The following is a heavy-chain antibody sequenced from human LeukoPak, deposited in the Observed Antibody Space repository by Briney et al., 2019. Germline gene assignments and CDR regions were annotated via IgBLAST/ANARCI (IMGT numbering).Heavy chain of an antibody. CDR3: ARDSFGCSSTSCSDAFDI. D-gene: IGHD2-2*01. CDR1: GGSISSYY. Sequence: SETLSLTCTVSGGSISSYYWSWIRQPAGKGLEWIGRICTSGSTNYNPSLKSRVTMSVDTSKNQFSLKLSSVTAADTAVYYCARDSFGCSSTSCSDAFDIWGQGTMVTVSS. J-gene: IGHJ3*02. CDR2: ICTSGST. V-gene: IGHV4-4*07.